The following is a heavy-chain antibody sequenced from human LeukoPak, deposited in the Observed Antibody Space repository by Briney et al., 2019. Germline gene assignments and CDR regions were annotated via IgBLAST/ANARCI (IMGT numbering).Heavy chain of an antibody. Sequence: GGSLRLSCAVSGFTFDDYAMHWVRQVPGKGLEWVSGINWNSDSIGYADSVKGRFTISRDNSKNTLYLQMNSLRAEDTAVYYCARDTISFQIEKATIPLAYWGQGTLVTVSS. CDR3: ARDTISFQIEKATIPLAY. CDR1: GFTFDDYA. CDR2: INWNSDSI. D-gene: IGHD5-24*01. J-gene: IGHJ4*02. V-gene: IGHV3-9*01.